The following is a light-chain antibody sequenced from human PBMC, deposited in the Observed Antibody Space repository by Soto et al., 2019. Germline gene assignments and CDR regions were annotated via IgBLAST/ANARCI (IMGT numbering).Light chain of an antibody. Sequence: EIVMTQSPATLSVSPGERATLSCRASQSVTSNLAWYQQKRGQAPRLLIFGASTRATGIPARFSGSESGTDFTLTISSLQSEDFAVYYCQQYNNWPPTFGQGTKVDIK. CDR2: GAS. CDR1: QSVTSN. J-gene: IGKJ1*01. V-gene: IGKV3-15*01. CDR3: QQYNNWPPT.